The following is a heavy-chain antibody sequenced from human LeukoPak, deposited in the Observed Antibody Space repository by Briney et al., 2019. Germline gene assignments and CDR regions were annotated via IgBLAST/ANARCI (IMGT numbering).Heavy chain of an antibody. Sequence: GALRLSCAASGFTFSSYSMNWVRQAPGKGLEWVSYISSSSSTIYYADSVKGRFTISRDNAKNSLYLQMNSLRAEDTAVYYCARDQYYGSGSPYDYWGQGTLVTVSS. CDR3: ARDQYYGSGSPYDY. V-gene: IGHV3-48*04. CDR1: GFTFSSYS. D-gene: IGHD3-10*01. CDR2: ISSSSSTI. J-gene: IGHJ4*02.